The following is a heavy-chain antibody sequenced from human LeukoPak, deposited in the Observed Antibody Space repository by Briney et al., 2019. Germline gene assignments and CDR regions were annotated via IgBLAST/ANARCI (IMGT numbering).Heavy chain of an antibody. Sequence: ASVKVSCKASGYTFTGYYMHWVRQAPGQGLEWMGWINPNSGGTNYAQKFQGRVTMTRDTSTSTVYMELSSLRSEDTAVYYCARGARTYCSGGSCYSFNWFDPWGQGTLVTVSS. V-gene: IGHV1-2*02. CDR1: GYTFTGYY. CDR2: INPNSGGT. D-gene: IGHD2-15*01. CDR3: ARGARTYCSGGSCYSFNWFDP. J-gene: IGHJ5*02.